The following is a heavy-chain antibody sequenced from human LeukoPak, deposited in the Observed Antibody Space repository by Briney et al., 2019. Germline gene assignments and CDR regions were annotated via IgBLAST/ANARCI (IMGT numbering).Heavy chain of an antibody. Sequence: ASVNVSCKASGYTFTGYYMHWVRQAPGQGLEWMGWINPNSGGTNYAQKFQGWVTMTRDTSISTAYMELSRLRSDDTAVYYCARDIAVAGTTGPYYYGMDVWGQGTTVTVSS. CDR2: INPNSGGT. V-gene: IGHV1-2*04. CDR3: ARDIAVAGTTGPYYYGMDV. J-gene: IGHJ6*02. CDR1: GYTFTGYY. D-gene: IGHD6-19*01.